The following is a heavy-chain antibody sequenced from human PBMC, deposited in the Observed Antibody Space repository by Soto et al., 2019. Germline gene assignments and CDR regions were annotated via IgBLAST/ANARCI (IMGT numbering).Heavy chain of an antibody. CDR1: GFTFSSYS. CDR2: ISSSSSTI. CDR3: ARDYPEYSSFTYYYYYYMDV. Sequence: EVQLVESGGGLVQPGGSLRLSCAASGFTFSSYSMNWVRQAPGKGLEWVSYISSSSSTIYYAGSVKGRFTISRDNAKNSLYLQMNRLRAQDTAVYYCARDYPEYSSFTYYYYYYMDVWGKGTTVTVSS. D-gene: IGHD6-6*01. J-gene: IGHJ6*03. V-gene: IGHV3-48*01.